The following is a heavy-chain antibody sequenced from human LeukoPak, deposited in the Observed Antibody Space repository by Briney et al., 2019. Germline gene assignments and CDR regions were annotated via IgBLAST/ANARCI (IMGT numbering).Heavy chain of an antibody. Sequence: SETLSLTCSVYGGSLSDYYWSWIRQPPGKGLEWIGEINDSGSTNYNPSLKSRVTILVDTSKNQFSLKLSSVTAADTAVYYSGFDSSGWYDAFDIWGQGTMVAVSS. V-gene: IGHV4-34*01. J-gene: IGHJ3*02. CDR2: INDSGST. D-gene: IGHD6-19*01. CDR1: GGSLSDYY. CDR3: GFDSSGWYDAFDI.